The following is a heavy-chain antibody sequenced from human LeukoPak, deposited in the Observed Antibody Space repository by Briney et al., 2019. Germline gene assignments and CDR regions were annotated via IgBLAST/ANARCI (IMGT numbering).Heavy chain of an antibody. CDR3: ARHRTTAAAGWDNWFDP. CDR2: INHSAST. J-gene: IGHJ5*02. V-gene: IGHV4-34*01. D-gene: IGHD6-13*01. CDR1: GGSFSGYY. Sequence: PSQTLSLTCAVYGGSFSGYYWSRIRQPPGNGQEWIGGINHSASTNYNPSLKSRVTISVDTSKNQFSLKLSSVTAADTAVYDCARHRTTAAAGWDNWFDPWGQGTLVTVSS.